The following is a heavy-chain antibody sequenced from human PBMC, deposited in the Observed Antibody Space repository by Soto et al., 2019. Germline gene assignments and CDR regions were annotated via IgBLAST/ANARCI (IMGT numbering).Heavy chain of an antibody. CDR3: AKANLAFIVVVPAAVGW. V-gene: IGHV3-23*01. CDR2: ISGSGGST. CDR1: GFTFSSYA. Sequence: GGSLRLSCAASGFTFSSYAMSWVRQAPGKGLEWVSAISGSGGSTYYADSVKGRFTISRDNSKNTLYLQMNSLRAEDTAVYYCAKANLAFIVVVPAAVGWWGQGTLVTVSS. D-gene: IGHD2-2*01. J-gene: IGHJ4*02.